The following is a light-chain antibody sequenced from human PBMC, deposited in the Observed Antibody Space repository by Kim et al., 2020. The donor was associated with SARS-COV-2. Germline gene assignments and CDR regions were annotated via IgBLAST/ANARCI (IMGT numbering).Light chain of an antibody. CDR2: STS. CDR1: QSIDYY. Sequence: ASVGDRVTINCRASQSIDYYVNWYHQRPGKAPNLLIYSTSNLQSGVPSRFSANGAGTDFILTISSLQPEDFGTYYCQHSYTTPPWTFGPGTKVEI. CDR3: QHSYTTPPWT. V-gene: IGKV1-39*01. J-gene: IGKJ1*01.